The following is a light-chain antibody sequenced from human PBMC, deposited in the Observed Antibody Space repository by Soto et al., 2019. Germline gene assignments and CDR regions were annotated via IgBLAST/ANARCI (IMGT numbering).Light chain of an antibody. Sequence: QLVLTQSPSASASLGASVKLTCTLSSGHSSYAIAWHKQQPEKGPRYLMKLTSDGSHSKGDGIPDRFSGSSSGAERYLTISSLQSEDEADYYCQTWGTGIPVFGGGTKLTVL. V-gene: IGLV4-69*01. CDR3: QTWGTGIPV. J-gene: IGLJ3*02. CDR2: LTSDGSH. CDR1: SGHSSYA.